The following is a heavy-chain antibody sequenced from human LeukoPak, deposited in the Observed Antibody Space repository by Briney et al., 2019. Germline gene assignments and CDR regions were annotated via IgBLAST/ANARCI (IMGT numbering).Heavy chain of an antibody. D-gene: IGHD3-22*01. V-gene: IGHV3-23*01. Sequence: GGSLRLSCAASGFTFSSYAMSWVHQAPGKGLEWVSSVSGSGVGTYYIDSVKGRLTISRDNPMNTLYLQMSSLRAEDTAIYYCAKGSYYDSPYGFDYWGQGILVTVSS. CDR2: VSGSGVGT. CDR3: AKGSYYDSPYGFDY. CDR1: GFTFSSYA. J-gene: IGHJ4*02.